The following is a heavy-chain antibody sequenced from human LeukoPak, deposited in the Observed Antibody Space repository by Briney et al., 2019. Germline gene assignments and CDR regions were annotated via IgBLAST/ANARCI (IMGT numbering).Heavy chain of an antibody. CDR1: GGSISSGGYY. J-gene: IGHJ4*02. CDR2: IYYSGST. V-gene: IGHV4-31*03. D-gene: IGHD1-14*01. Sequence: SETLSLTCTVSGGSISSGGYYWSWIRQHPGKGLEWIGYIYYSGSTYYNPSLKSRVNISVDTSKNQFSLKLSSVTAADTAVYYCARDQNQSPHFDYWGQGTLVTVSS. CDR3: ARDQNQSPHFDY.